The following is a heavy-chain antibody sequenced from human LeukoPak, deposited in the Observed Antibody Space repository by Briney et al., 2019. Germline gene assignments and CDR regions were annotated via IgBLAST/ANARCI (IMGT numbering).Heavy chain of an antibody. J-gene: IGHJ4*02. D-gene: IGHD4-17*01. CDR3: ARETYGDLPDY. V-gene: IGHV4-30-2*01. CDR1: SGSISSGGYS. Sequence: SETLSLTCAVSSGSISSGGYSWSWIRQPPGKGLEWIGYIYHSGSTYYNPSLKSRVTISVDRSKNQFSLKLSSVTAADTAVYYCARETYGDLPDYWGQGTLVTVSS. CDR2: IYHSGST.